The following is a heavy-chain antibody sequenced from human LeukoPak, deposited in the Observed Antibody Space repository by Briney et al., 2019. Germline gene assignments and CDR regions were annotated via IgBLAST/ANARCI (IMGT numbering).Heavy chain of an antibody. CDR2: ISGSGGST. CDR3: AKQATLKASFLVLYPIFDY. J-gene: IGHJ4*02. Sequence: PGGSLRLSCAVSGLTVSSSFMSWVRQAPGKGLEWVSAISGSGGSTYYADSVKGRFTISRDNSKNTLFLQMNSLRAEDTAVYYCAKQATLKASFLVLYPIFDYWGQGTLVTVSS. CDR1: GLTVSSSF. D-gene: IGHD6-13*01. V-gene: IGHV3-23*01.